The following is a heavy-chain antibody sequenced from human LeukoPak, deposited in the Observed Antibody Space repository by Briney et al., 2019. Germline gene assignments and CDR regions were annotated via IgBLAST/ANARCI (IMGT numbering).Heavy chain of an antibody. Sequence: GGSLRLSCAASGFSFSTYTMNWVRQTPGKGLEGVSSISGTGGDTYYTDSVRGRFTISRDNSKNTLYLQMNSLRAEDTAVYYCAREGTPLYYYDSSGYPDYWGQGTLVTVSS. CDR1: GFSFSTYT. J-gene: IGHJ4*02. V-gene: IGHV3-23*01. D-gene: IGHD3-22*01. CDR3: AREGTPLYYYDSSGYPDY. CDR2: ISGTGGDT.